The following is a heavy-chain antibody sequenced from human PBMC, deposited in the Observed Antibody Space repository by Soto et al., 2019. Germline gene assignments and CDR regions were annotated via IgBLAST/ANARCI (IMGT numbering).Heavy chain of an antibody. CDR3: ARGRGITRIVVVPTDYYGMDV. D-gene: IGHD3-22*01. Sequence: SVKVSCKASGYTFTSYDINWVRQAPGQGLEWMGWIIPSIGRAVYGQKFQGRVTITADESTSTAYMELSSLRSEDTAAYYCARGRGITRIVVVPTDYYGMDVWGQGTTVTVSS. V-gene: IGHV1-69*13. CDR2: IIPSIGRA. CDR1: GYTFTSYD. J-gene: IGHJ6*02.